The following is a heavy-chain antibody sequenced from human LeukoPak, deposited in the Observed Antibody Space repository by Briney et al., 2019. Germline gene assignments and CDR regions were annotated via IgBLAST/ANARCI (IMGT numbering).Heavy chain of an antibody. D-gene: IGHD5-18*01. CDR2: INWNGGST. V-gene: IGHV3-20*01. CDR1: GFTFSNYS. J-gene: IGHJ3*02. Sequence: GGSLRLSCAASGFTFSNYSMNWVRQAPGKGLEWVSGINWNGGSTGYADSVKGRFTISRDNAKNSLYLQMNSLGVEDTALYHCARVRGYSYADDAFDIWGQGTMVTVSS. CDR3: ARVRGYSYADDAFDI.